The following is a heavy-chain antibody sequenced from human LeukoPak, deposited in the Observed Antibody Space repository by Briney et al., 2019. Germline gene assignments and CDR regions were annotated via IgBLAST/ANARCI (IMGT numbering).Heavy chain of an antibody. J-gene: IGHJ4*02. Sequence: TGGSLRLSCAASGFTFSTYAMNWVRQAPGKGLEWVSAVSGSGGSTYYADSVKGRFTISRDNSKNTLYLQMNSLRAEDTAVYYCAKATVGATFGGFDYWGQGTLVTVSS. CDR1: GFTFSTYA. CDR3: AKATVGATFGGFDY. V-gene: IGHV3-23*01. D-gene: IGHD1-26*01. CDR2: VSGSGGST.